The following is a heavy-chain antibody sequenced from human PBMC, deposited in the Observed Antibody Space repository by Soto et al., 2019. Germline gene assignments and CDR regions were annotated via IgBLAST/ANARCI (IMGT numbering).Heavy chain of an antibody. CDR1: GFTFTSSA. CDR3: AADRLYSGLNYYYYYMDV. J-gene: IGHJ6*03. CDR2: IVVGSGNT. V-gene: IGHV1-58*02. Sequence: ASVKVSCKASGFTFTSSAMQWVRQARGQRLEWIGWIVVGSGNTNYAQKFQERVTITRDMSTSTAYMELSSLRSEDTAVYYCAADRLYSGLNYYYYYMDVWGKGTTVTVSS. D-gene: IGHD5-12*01.